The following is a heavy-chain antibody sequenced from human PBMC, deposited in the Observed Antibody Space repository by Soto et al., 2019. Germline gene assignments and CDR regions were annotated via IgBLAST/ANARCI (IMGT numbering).Heavy chain of an antibody. D-gene: IGHD3-22*01. V-gene: IGHV4-38-2*01. CDR2: IYHSGST. J-gene: IGHJ5*02. Sequence: SETLSLTCAVPGYSISSGYYWGWIRQPPGKGLEWIGSIYHSGSTYYNPSLKSRVTISVDTSKNQFSLKLSSVTAADTAVYYCAVGGYYPNWFDPWGQGTLVTVSS. CDR3: AVGGYYPNWFDP. CDR1: GYSISSGYY.